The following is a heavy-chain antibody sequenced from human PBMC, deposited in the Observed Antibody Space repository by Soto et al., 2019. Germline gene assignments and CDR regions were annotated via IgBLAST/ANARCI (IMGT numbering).Heavy chain of an antibody. V-gene: IGHV4-34*01. D-gene: IGHD6-19*01. CDR2: INHSGST. CDR3: ATGGRVAVAGTHY. Sequence: SETLSLTCAVYGGSFSGYYWSWIRQPPGKGLEWIGEINHSGSTNYNPSLKSRVTISVDTSKNQFSLKLSSVTAADTAVYYCATGGRVAVAGTHYWGQGTLLTVSS. J-gene: IGHJ4*02. CDR1: GGSFSGYY.